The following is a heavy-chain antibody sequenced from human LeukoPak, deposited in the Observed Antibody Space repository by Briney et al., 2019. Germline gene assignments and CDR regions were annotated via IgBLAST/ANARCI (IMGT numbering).Heavy chain of an antibody. J-gene: IGHJ4*02. CDR2: IYSGGST. CDR3: GIVVDHGEGDYYLDT. Sequence: GGSLRLSCAASGFTVSSNDMSWVRQAPGKGLECIAVIYSGGSTDYAGSVMGRLTILRANSKNTLYLQMHSLRTAATTVYYCGIVVDHGEGDYYLDTWGQGTLVTVSS. D-gene: IGHD4-17*01. V-gene: IGHV3-53*01. CDR1: GFTVSSND.